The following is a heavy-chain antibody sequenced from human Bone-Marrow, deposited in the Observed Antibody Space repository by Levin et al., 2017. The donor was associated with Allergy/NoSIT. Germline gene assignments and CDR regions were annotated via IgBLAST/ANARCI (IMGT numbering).Heavy chain of an antibody. CDR1: GASISSNDYY. D-gene: IGHD3-22*01. CDR2: IYSSGNT. Sequence: SQTLSLTCTVSGASISSNDYYWSWIRQPPGKGLEWIGYIYSSGNTHYNPSLKSRVTMSLDASKNQISLKLNSVTSADTAVYYCARDRDYYDSSGYDIVYYGMDVWGQGTTVTVSS. CDR3: ARDRDYYDSSGYDIVYYGMDV. V-gene: IGHV4-30-4*01. J-gene: IGHJ6*02.